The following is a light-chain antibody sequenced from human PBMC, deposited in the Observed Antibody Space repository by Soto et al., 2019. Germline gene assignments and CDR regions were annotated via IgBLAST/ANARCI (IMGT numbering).Light chain of an antibody. Sequence: EIVLTQSPGTLSLSPGERATLSCRASQSVSSSYFAWYQQRFGQAPRLLIYGASSRATGIPDRFSGSGSGTDFTLTIIRLEPEDFAVYYCQQYGSSSWTFGKGTKVDIK. CDR1: QSVSSSY. CDR3: QQYGSSSWT. J-gene: IGKJ1*01. CDR2: GAS. V-gene: IGKV3-20*01.